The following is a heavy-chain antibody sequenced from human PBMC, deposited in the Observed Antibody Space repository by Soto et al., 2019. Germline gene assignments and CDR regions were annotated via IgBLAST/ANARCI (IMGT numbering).Heavy chain of an antibody. CDR2: ISSSSSYI. CDR3: ATSNWAVIVKHDAFDI. D-gene: IGHD7-27*01. CDR1: GFTFSSYS. Sequence: GGSLRLSCAASGFTFSSYSMNWVRQAPGKGLEWVSSISSSSSYIYYADSVKGRFTISRDNAKNSLYLQMNSLRAEDTAVYYCATSNWAVIVKHDAFDIWGQGTMVTVSS. J-gene: IGHJ3*02. V-gene: IGHV3-21*01.